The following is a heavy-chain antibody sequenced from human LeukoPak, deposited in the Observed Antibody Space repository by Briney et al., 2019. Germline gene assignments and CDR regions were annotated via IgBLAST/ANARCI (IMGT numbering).Heavy chain of an antibody. CDR1: GFTFSSYE. V-gene: IGHV3-48*03. D-gene: IGHD3-22*01. Sequence: GGSLRLSCAASGFTFSSYEMNWVRQAPGKGLEWVSYISSSGSTIYYADSVKGRFTISRDNAKNSLYLQMNSLRAEDTAVYYCATDYYDSSGYYGTADYWGQGTLVTVSS. CDR2: ISSSGSTI. CDR3: ATDYYDSSGYYGTADY. J-gene: IGHJ4*02.